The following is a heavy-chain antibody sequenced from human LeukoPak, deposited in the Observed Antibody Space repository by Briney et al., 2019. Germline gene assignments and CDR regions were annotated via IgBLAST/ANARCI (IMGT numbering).Heavy chain of an antibody. CDR2: VSGSGDRT. Sequence: PGGSLRLSCAASGFTFSNYAMSWARQAPGKGLEWISAVSGSGDRTYYAGSVKGRFTISRDNSKNIVYLRMNSLRAEDTAVYFCANSRGYGSGNLWGQGTLVTVSS. CDR3: ANSRGYGSGNL. CDR1: GFTFSNYA. V-gene: IGHV3-23*01. J-gene: IGHJ4*02. D-gene: IGHD3-10*01.